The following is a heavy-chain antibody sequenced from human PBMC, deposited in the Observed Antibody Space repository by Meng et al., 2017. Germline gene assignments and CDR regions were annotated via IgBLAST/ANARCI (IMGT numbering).Heavy chain of an antibody. D-gene: IGHD2-15*01. CDR1: GGSIRSSKW. CDR2: CYHSGST. J-gene: IGHJ4*02. Sequence: EDLGACGLDAAGDPAVHCAVSGGSIRSSKWWSLRREPPGKGLEWIGECYHSGSTNYKPSLKSRVTISVDKSKNQFSLKLSSVTAADTAVYYCARVVAATTLFLDYWGQGTLVTASS. V-gene: IGHV4-4*02. CDR3: ARVVAATTLFLDY.